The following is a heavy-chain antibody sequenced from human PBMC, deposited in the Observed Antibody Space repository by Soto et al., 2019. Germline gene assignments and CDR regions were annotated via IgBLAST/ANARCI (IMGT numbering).Heavy chain of an antibody. CDR3: ARAAICSSSCPIDY. CDR1: GYTFTSYD. CDR2: MNPNSGNT. V-gene: IGHV1-8*01. Sequence: QVQLVQSGAEVKKPGASXKVSCKASGYTFTSYDINWVRQATGXGLXWMGWMNPNSGNTGYAQKFQGRXXXXXXXXXXXXXXXXXXXXXEDTAVYYCARAAICSSSCPIDYWGQGTLVTVSS. J-gene: IGHJ4*02. D-gene: IGHD6-13*01.